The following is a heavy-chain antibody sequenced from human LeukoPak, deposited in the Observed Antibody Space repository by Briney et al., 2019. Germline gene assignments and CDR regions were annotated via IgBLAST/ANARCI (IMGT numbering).Heavy chain of an antibody. J-gene: IGHJ4*02. CDR3: ARGGYSSSWYYTRLGAERPFDY. CDR1: GLTFSSYA. CDR2: ISYDGSNK. D-gene: IGHD6-13*01. Sequence: PGGSLRLSCATSGLTFSSYAMHGVRQAPGKGLEWVAVISYDGSNKYYADSVKGRFTNSRDNSKNTLYPQMNSLRAEDTAVYYCARGGYSSSWYYTRLGAERPFDYWGQGTLVTVSS. V-gene: IGHV3-30*04.